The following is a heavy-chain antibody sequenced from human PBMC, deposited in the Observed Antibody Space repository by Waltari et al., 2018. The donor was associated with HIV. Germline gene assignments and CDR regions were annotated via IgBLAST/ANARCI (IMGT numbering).Heavy chain of an antibody. CDR3: ARHALRVGAAYWNFDL. J-gene: IGHJ2*01. D-gene: IGHD1-26*01. V-gene: IGHV4-39*01. CDR1: GGPVSSSTSL. Sequence: QLQLQESGPGLVKPSETLSLTCPVAGGPVSSSTSLWGWIRTPPGKGLEGIGRIYYTGRAYYNPSLKSRVTISVDTSKNQFSLKVTSVTAADTAVYYCARHALRVGAAYWNFDLWGRGTLVTVSS. CDR2: IYYTGRA.